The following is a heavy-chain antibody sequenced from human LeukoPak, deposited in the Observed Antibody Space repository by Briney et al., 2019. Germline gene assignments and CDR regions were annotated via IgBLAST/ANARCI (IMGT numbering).Heavy chain of an antibody. CDR1: GGSISSYY. V-gene: IGHV4-59*01. J-gene: IGHJ3*02. CDR3: ARDLPGLYYYGSGSYWGRSRTFDI. Sequence: SEALSLTCTVSGGSISSYYWSWIRQPPGKGLEWIGYIFYSGSTNYNPSLKSRVTISIDTSKNQFSLKLSSVTAADTAVYYCARDLPGLYYYGSGSYWGRSRTFDIWGQGTMVTVSS. CDR2: IFYSGST. D-gene: IGHD3-10*01.